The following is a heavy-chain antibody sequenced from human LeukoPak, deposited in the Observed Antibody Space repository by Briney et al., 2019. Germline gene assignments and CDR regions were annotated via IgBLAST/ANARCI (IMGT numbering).Heavy chain of an antibody. V-gene: IGHV3-23*01. D-gene: IGHD6-19*01. CDR2: LTGSSGST. Sequence: GGSLRFSCAASGLTFSSYAMSWVRQAPGKGLEWVSALTGSSGSTYYADSVKGRFTISRDNSKNTLYLQMNSLRAEDTAVYYCAKDRAAVAGTSEYFQHWGQGTLVTVSS. CDR1: GLTFSSYA. CDR3: AKDRAAVAGTSEYFQH. J-gene: IGHJ1*01.